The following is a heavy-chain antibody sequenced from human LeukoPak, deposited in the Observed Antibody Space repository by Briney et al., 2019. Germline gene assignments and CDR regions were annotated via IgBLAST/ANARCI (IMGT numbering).Heavy chain of an antibody. D-gene: IGHD1-1*01. Sequence: GGSLRLSCVVSGFSFNNAWVGWVRQAPGKGLEWVGRIKAKTDGGTADYAAPVKGRFTISRDESKNTVFLQMDSLKIEDTAVYFCSTGGGTNDFWGQGALVTVSS. V-gene: IGHV3-15*01. CDR3: STGGGTNDF. CDR1: GFSFNNAW. J-gene: IGHJ4*02. CDR2: IKAKTDGGTA.